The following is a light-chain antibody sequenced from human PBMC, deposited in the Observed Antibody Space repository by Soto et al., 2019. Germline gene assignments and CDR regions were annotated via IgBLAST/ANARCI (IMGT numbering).Light chain of an antibody. CDR2: GAS. CDR1: QTVSITY. V-gene: IGKV3-20*01. J-gene: IGKJ5*01. Sequence: VLTQSPGTLSLSPGESATLSCRASQTVSITYLTWYQQKPGQAPRLLIFGASKRATGIPDRFSGSGSGRDFTLTISGLEPEDVAVYYCQQYGSSSLISFGQGTRLEIK. CDR3: QQYGSSSLIS.